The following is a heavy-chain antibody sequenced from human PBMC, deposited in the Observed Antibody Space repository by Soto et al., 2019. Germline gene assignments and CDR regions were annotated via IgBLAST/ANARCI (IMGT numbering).Heavy chain of an antibody. J-gene: IGHJ4*02. V-gene: IGHV1-3*01. Sequence: QVHLVQSGAEVKKPGASVKVSCKTSGYTFTNNVIHWVRQAPGQRLEWMGWVNAGNDNTKWSREFQGRLTLTKDTSTTTAYMDLSSLTSESTAIYFCARDVPYGYSRFDYWGQGTLVTVSS. D-gene: IGHD5-18*01. CDR3: ARDVPYGYSRFDY. CDR2: VNAGNDNT. CDR1: GYTFTNNV.